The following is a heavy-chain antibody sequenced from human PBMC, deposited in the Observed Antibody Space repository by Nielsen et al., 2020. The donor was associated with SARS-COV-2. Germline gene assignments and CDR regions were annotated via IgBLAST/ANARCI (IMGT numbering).Heavy chain of an antibody. D-gene: IGHD2-21*01. CDR1: GFTFSTYA. J-gene: IGHJ4*02. CDR3: AKARAGRYPQSRILDN. CDR2: IGDDGTGI. Sequence: GSLRLSCAASGFTFSTYAMNWVRQAPGKGLEWVSVIGDDGTGINYANSVKGRFTISRDNSKNTLYLQMNSLRAEDTAVYYCAKARAGRYPQSRILDNWAQGTLVTVSA. V-gene: IGHV3-23*01.